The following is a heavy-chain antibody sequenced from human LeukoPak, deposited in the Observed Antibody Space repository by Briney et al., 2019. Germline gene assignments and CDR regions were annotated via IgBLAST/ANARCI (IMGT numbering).Heavy chain of an antibody. CDR1: GGSFSGYY. D-gene: IGHD3-10*02. J-gene: IGHJ4*02. V-gene: IGHV4-34*01. Sequence: SETLSLTCAVYGGSFSGYYWSWIRQPPGKGLEWIGEINHSGITNHNPSLKSRVTISVDTSKNQFPLKLSSVTAADTAVYHCARGLGLFGDLWGQGTLVTVSS. CDR3: ARGLGLFGDL. CDR2: INHSGIT.